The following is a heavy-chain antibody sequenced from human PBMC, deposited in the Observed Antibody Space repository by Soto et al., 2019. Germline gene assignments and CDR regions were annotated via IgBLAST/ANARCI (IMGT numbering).Heavy chain of an antibody. J-gene: IGHJ5*01. Sequence: LSLTCTVSGGSISSGDYYWSWIRQAPGKGLEWVSHMCSHSDDTKYADSVRGRFTISRDNAKNSLDLQMNSLRDEDTAVYCARESRFLEWLSLNWFDSWGQGTLVTVSS. CDR2: MCSHSDDT. D-gene: IGHD3-3*01. CDR1: GGSISSGDYY. V-gene: IGHV3-11*06. CDR3: ARESRFLEWLSLNWFDS.